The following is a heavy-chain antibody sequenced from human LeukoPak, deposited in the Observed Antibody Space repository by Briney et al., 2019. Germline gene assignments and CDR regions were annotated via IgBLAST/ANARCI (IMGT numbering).Heavy chain of an antibody. CDR1: GGTFSSYA. V-gene: IGHV1-46*01. CDR2: ISPTGGSI. Sequence: ASVKVSCKASGGTFSSYAISWVRQAPGQGLEWMGKISPTGGSISYAQRFQGRVTLTTDTSTITVYMELSNLRSEDTSLYYCARGSVTTDASFDYWGQGTLVTVSS. D-gene: IGHD4-17*01. CDR3: ARGSVTTDASFDY. J-gene: IGHJ4*02.